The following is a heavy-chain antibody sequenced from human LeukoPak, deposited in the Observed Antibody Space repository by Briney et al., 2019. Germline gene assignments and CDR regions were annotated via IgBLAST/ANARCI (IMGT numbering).Heavy chain of an antibody. V-gene: IGHV1-69*13. J-gene: IGHJ4*02. CDR3: ASRPGSYGRDFDY. D-gene: IGHD1-26*01. Sequence: SVKVSCKASGGTFSSYAISWVRQAPGQGLEWMGGIIPIFGTANYAQKFQGRVTITADESTSTAYMELSSLRSEDTAVYYCASRPGSYGRDFDYWGQGTLVTVSS. CDR1: GGTFSSYA. CDR2: IIPIFGTA.